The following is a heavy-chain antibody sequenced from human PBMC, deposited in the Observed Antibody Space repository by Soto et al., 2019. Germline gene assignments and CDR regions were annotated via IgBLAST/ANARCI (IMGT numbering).Heavy chain of an antibody. CDR2: ISWNSGSI. J-gene: IGHJ4*02. CDR1: GFTFDDYA. Sequence: GGSLRLSCAASGFTFDDYAMHWVRQAPGKGLEWVSGISWNSGSIGYADSVKGRFTISRDNAKNSLYLQMNSLRAEDTALYYCAKSDFLDSSGGSCYDYWGQGTLVTVSS. CDR3: AKSDFLDSSGGSCYDY. V-gene: IGHV3-9*01. D-gene: IGHD2-15*01.